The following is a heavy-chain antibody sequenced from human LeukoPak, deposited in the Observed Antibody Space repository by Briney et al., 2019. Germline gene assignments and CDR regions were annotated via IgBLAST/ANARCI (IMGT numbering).Heavy chain of an antibody. Sequence: SETLSLTCAVYGGSFSGYYWSWIRQHPGKGLEWIGYIYYSGSTYYNPSLKSRVTMSVDTSKNQFSLKLSSVTAADTAVYYCARGPYRNSFDYWGQGTLVTVSS. V-gene: IGHV4-31*11. CDR1: GGSFSGYY. CDR2: IYYSGST. CDR3: ARGPYRNSFDY. D-gene: IGHD4-11*01. J-gene: IGHJ4*02.